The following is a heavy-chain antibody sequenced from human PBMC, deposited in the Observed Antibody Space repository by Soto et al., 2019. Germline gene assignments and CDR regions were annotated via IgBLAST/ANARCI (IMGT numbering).Heavy chain of an antibody. CDR1: GFTFSSYA. V-gene: IGHV3-30-3*01. CDR2: ISYDGSNK. Sequence: PGGSLRLSCAASGFTFSSYAMHWVRQAPGKGLEWVAVISYDGSNKYYADSVKGRFTISRDNSKNTLYLQMNSLRAEDTAVYYCARASTVTTYYNYGMDVWGQGTTVTVSS. D-gene: IGHD4-4*01. J-gene: IGHJ6*02. CDR3: ARASTVTTYYNYGMDV.